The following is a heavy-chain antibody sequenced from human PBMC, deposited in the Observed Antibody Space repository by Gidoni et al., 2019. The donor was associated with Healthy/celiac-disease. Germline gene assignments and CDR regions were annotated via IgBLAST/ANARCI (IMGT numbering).Heavy chain of an antibody. CDR2: ISGSGGST. Sequence: EVQLLESAGGLVQPGGSLRLSCAASGFPFSSYAMSGVRQAPGKGLEWVSAISGSGGSTYYADSVKGRFTIPRDNSKNTLYLQMNSLRAEDTAVYYCAKEWELGATFFDYWGQGTRVTVSS. J-gene: IGHJ4*02. V-gene: IGHV3-23*01. CDR1: GFPFSSYA. D-gene: IGHD1-26*01. CDR3: AKEWELGATFFDY.